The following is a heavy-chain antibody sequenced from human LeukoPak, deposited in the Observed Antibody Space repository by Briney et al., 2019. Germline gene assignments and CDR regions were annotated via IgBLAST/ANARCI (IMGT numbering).Heavy chain of an antibody. Sequence: GGSLRLSCAASGFTVSSNYMSWVRQAPGKGLEWVSVISSGGSTYYADSVKGRFTISRDNSKNTLYLQMNSLRAEDTAVYYCAKGIAARPGFFDYWGQGTLVTVSS. CDR2: ISSGGST. D-gene: IGHD6-6*01. CDR3: AKGIAARPGFFDY. J-gene: IGHJ4*02. V-gene: IGHV3-53*01. CDR1: GFTVSSNY.